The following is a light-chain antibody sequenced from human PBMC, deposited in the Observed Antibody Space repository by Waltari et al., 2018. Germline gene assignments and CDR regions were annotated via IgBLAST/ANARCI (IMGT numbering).Light chain of an antibody. Sequence: EIVLTQSPGTLSLSPGERATPSCRTSQSVSRTLAWYQQRPGQAPGLLIYAASSRATGLPDRFSGSGSGTDFSLTISRLEPEDFAVYYCQHYVTLPVTFGPGTKVEIK. CDR3: QHYVTLPVT. CDR1: QSVSRT. J-gene: IGKJ1*01. V-gene: IGKV3-20*01. CDR2: AAS.